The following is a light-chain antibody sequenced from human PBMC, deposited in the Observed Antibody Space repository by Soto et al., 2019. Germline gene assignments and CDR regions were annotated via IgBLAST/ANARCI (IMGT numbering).Light chain of an antibody. CDR2: LGS. CDR1: QSLLHSNGYSY. J-gene: IGKJ4*02. Sequence: DIVMTQSPLSLPVTPGEPASISCRSSQSLLHSNGYSYLDWYLQKPGQSPQLLIYLGSNRASGVPDRFSGSGSGTDFTLKISRVEAEDVGVYFWLQGLQSPLTFGGGTKVEIK. CDR3: LQGLQSPLT. V-gene: IGKV2-28*01.